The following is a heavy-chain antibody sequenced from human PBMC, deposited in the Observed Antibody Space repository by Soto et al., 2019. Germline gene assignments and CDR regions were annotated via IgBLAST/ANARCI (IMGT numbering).Heavy chain of an antibody. J-gene: IGHJ4*02. CDR1: DDSINSDKYY. CDR2: IYYSGNA. D-gene: IGHD4-17*01. CDR3: ARENYGDYAFDY. Sequence: SETLSLTCSVSDDSINSDKYYWGWIRQPPGKGLEWIGSIYYSGNAYYNPSLQTRVTISLDTSKNQFSLKLSSVTAADTAVYYCARENYGDYAFDYWGQGTLVTVSS. V-gene: IGHV4-39*07.